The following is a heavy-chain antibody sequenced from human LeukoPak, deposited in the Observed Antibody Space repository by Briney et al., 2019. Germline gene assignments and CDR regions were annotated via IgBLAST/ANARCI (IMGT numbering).Heavy chain of an antibody. V-gene: IGHV4-38-2*02. CDR3: ARVARLRFDX. J-gene: IGHJ4*02. CDR1: GYSINNNYY. CDR2: IYYSGST. Sequence: PSETLSLTCTVSGYSINNNYYWGWIRQPPGKGLEWIGSIYYSGSTYYNPSLKSRVTISVDTSKNQFSLKLSSVTAADTAVYYCARVARLRFDXXGQGTLVTVXX. D-gene: IGHD6-6*01.